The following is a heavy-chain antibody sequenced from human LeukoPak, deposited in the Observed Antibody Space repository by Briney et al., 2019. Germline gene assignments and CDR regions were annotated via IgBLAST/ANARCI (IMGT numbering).Heavy chain of an antibody. D-gene: IGHD3-10*01. CDR2: IYYSGST. CDR1: GGSISSYY. V-gene: IGHV4-59*01. Sequence: SETLSLTCTVSGGSISSYYWSWIRQPPGKGLEWIGYIYYSGSTNYNPSLKSRVTISVDTSENQFSLKLSSVTAADTAVYYCATDGEGPYYFDYWGQGTLVTVSS. J-gene: IGHJ4*02. CDR3: ATDGEGPYYFDY.